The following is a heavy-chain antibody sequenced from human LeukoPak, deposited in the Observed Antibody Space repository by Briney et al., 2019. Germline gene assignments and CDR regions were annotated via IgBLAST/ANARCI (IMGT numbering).Heavy chain of an antibody. CDR2: IYTSGST. Sequence: SETLSLTCVASGYSISSGYYWSWIRQPAGKGLEWIGRIYTSGSTNYNPSLKSRVTISVDTSKNQFSLKLSSVTAADTAVYYCARGRIAARPGWFDPCGEGTLVTVSS. CDR3: ARGRIAARPGWFDP. CDR1: GYSISSGYY. D-gene: IGHD6-6*01. V-gene: IGHV4-61*02. J-gene: IGHJ5*02.